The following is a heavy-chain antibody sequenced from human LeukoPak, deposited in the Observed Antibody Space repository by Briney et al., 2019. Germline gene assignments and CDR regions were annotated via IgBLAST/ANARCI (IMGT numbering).Heavy chain of an antibody. J-gene: IGHJ4*02. D-gene: IGHD3-22*01. CDR3: ARQNGAGYYYYFDS. Sequence: GGSLRLSCVASRFTFSTYSMNWVRQAPGKGLEWVSYISSSSSSIFYADSMKGRFTISRDNAKNSLYLQMNSLTAEDTAVYYCARQNGAGYYYYFDSWGQGTLVTVSS. CDR2: ISSSSSSI. V-gene: IGHV3-48*01. CDR1: RFTFSTYS.